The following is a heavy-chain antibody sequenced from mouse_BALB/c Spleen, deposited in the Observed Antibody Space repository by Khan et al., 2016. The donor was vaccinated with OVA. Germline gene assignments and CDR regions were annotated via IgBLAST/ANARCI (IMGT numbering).Heavy chain of an antibody. Sequence: VQLKQSGPELVKPGASVKISCKASGYTFTDYNMHWVKQSHGKSLEWFGYIYLYNGGTGYNQKFKSKATLTVDNSSRTAYMELRSLTSEDSAVYYCARSRGPGYDYCFDYWGQGTTLTVSS. V-gene: IGHV1S29*02. CDR1: GYTFTDYN. D-gene: IGHD2-4*01. CDR2: IYLYNGGT. J-gene: IGHJ2*01. CDR3: ARSRGPGYDYCFDY.